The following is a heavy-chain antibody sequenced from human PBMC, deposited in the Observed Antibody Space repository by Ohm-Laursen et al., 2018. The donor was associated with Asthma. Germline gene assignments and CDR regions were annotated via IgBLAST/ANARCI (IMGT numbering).Heavy chain of an antibody. CDR2: ISYDGSNK. Sequence: SSLRLSCSASGFTFSSYGMHWVRQAPGKGLEWVAVISYDGSNKYYADSVKGRFTISRDNSKNTLYLQMNSLRAEDTAVYYCAKPIKGYWGQGTLVTVSS. V-gene: IGHV3-30*18. CDR1: GFTFSSYG. J-gene: IGHJ4*02. CDR3: AKPIKGY.